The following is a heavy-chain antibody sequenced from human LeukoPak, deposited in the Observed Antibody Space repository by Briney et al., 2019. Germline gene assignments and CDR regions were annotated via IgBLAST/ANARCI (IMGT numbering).Heavy chain of an antibody. Sequence: ASVTVSCMASGYTFTRYAMNWVRQAPGQGLEWMGWINTNTGNPTYAQGFTGRFVFSLDTSVSTAYLQISSLKAEDTAVYYCARDESNRNYWNWGQGTLVTVSS. J-gene: IGHJ4*02. CDR3: ARDESNRNYWN. CDR2: INTNTGNP. D-gene: IGHD1-7*01. V-gene: IGHV7-4-1*02. CDR1: GYTFTRYA.